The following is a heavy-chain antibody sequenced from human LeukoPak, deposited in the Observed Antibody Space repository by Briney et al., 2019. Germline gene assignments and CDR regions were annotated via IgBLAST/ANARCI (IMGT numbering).Heavy chain of an antibody. V-gene: IGHV4-59*12. J-gene: IGHJ6*02. Sequence: SETLSLTCTVSGGSISSYYWSWIRQPPEKGLEWIGYLYYSGSTNYNPSLKSRVTISVDTSKNQFSLKLSSVTAADTAVYYCARGHAGGRYCTNGVCYTRHYYYYGMDVWGQGTTVTVSS. CDR3: ARGHAGGRYCTNGVCYTRHYYYYGMDV. CDR2: LYYSGST. D-gene: IGHD2-8*01. CDR1: GGSISSYY.